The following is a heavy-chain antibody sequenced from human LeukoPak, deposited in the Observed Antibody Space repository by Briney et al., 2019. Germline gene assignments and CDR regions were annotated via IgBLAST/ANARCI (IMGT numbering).Heavy chain of an antibody. D-gene: IGHD3-10*01. V-gene: IGHV4-59*12. J-gene: IGHJ5*01. CDR2: IYYSGST. Sequence: SETLSLTCTVSGGFISTYYWSWIRQPPGKGLEWIGYIYYSGSTTYNPSLKSRVTISMDTSKNQFSLNLSSVTAADTAVYYCTRDSQLEWFYSWGQGTLVTVSS. CDR1: GGFISTYY. CDR3: TRDSQLEWFYS.